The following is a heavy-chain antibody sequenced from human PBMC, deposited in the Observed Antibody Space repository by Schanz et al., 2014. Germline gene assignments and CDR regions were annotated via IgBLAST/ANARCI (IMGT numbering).Heavy chain of an antibody. CDR2: MSGSGSTA. Sequence: EVQLLESGGGLVQPGGSLRLSCAASGFTFSSYAMSWVRQAPGKGLEWVSGMSGSGSTADYADSVKGRFIISRDNSKNTLYLQVNSLRAEDTAVYYCAKHVRSLTGNDYWGQGTLVTVSS. CDR3: AKHVRSLTGNDY. V-gene: IGHV3-23*01. D-gene: IGHD3-9*01. CDR1: GFTFSSYA. J-gene: IGHJ4*02.